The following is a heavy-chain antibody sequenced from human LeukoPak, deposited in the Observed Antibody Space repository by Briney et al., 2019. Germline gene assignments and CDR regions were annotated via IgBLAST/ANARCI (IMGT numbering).Heavy chain of an antibody. CDR1: GFTFSSYA. J-gene: IGHJ6*03. D-gene: IGHD2-2*01. CDR2: ISGSGGST. V-gene: IGHV3-23*01. CDR3: AKAAYCSSTSCYRYYYYYMDV. Sequence: PGGSLRLSCAASGFTFSSYAMSWVRQAPGKGLGWVSAISGSGGSTYYADSVKGRFTISRDNSKNTLYLQMNSLRAEDTAVYYCAKAAYCSSTSCYRYYYYYMDVWGKGTTVTVSS.